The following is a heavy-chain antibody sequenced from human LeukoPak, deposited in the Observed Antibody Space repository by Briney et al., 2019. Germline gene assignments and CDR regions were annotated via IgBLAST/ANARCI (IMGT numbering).Heavy chain of an antibody. CDR2: ISSSGNNA. J-gene: IGHJ3*01. CDR1: GXTFRDAA. CDR3: AKDIQLST. D-gene: IGHD5-24*01. Sequence: GGSLRLSCAVSGXTFRDAAVTWVRQAPGKGLEWVSLISSSGNNAYYADSVKGRFTISRDNSKNTLSLQMNSLRVEDTAIYYCAKDIQLSTWGLGTMVTVSS. V-gene: IGHV3-23*01.